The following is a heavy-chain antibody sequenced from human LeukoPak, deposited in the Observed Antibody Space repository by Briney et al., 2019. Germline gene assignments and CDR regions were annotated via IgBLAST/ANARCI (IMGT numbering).Heavy chain of an antibody. CDR1: GGSISSGGYY. V-gene: IGHV4-31*03. D-gene: IGHD3-10*01. Sequence: PSETLSLTCTVSGGSISSGGYYWSWIRQHPRKGLEWIGYIYYSGSTYYNPSLKSRVTISVDTSKNQFSLKLSSVTAADTAVYYCAVRHVLLWFGELFGFDPWGQGTLVTVSS. J-gene: IGHJ5*02. CDR3: AVRHVLLWFGELFGFDP. CDR2: IYYSGST.